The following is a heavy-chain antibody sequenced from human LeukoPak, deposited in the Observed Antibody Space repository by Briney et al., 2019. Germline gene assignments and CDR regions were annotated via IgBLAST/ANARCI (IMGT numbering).Heavy chain of an antibody. D-gene: IGHD6-13*01. J-gene: IGHJ4*02. CDR2: FDPEDGET. CDR3: ATDDGQQQLVRHY. CDR1: GYTLTELS. V-gene: IGHV1-24*01. Sequence: GASVKVSCKVSGYTLTELSMHLVRQAPGKGLEWMGGFDPEDGETIYAQKFQGRVTMTEDTSTDTAYMELSSLRSEDTAVYYCATDDGQQQLVRHYWGQGTLVTVSS.